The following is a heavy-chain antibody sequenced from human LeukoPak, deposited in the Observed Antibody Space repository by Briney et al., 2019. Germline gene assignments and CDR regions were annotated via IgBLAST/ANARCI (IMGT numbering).Heavy chain of an antibody. J-gene: IGHJ5*02. V-gene: IGHV1-46*01. CDR3: ARDRPTYYYGSGSYYENPFDP. CDR2: INPSGGST. D-gene: IGHD3-10*01. Sequence: ASVKVSCKASGYTFTSYDMHWVRQAPGQGLEWMGIINPSGGSTSYAQKFQGRVTMTRDTSTSAVYMELSSLRSEDTAVYYCARDRPTYYYGSGSYYENPFDPWGQGTLVTVSS. CDR1: GYTFTSYD.